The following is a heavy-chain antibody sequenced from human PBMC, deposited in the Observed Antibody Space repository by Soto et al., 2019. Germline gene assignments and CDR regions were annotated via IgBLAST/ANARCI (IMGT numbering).Heavy chain of an antibody. J-gene: IGHJ5*02. CDR1: GFTFDDYA. Sequence: EVQLVESGGGLVQPGRSLRLSCAASGFTFDDYAMHWVRQAPGKGLEWVSGISWNSGSIGYADSVKGRFTISRDNAKNSLYLQMNSLSAEDTALYYCAKDISRYYDILTGYYGPWGQGTLVTVSS. D-gene: IGHD3-9*01. V-gene: IGHV3-9*01. CDR3: AKDISRYYDILTGYYGP. CDR2: ISWNSGSI.